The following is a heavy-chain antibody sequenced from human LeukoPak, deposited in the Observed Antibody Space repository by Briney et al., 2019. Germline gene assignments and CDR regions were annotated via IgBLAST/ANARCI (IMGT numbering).Heavy chain of an antibody. CDR3: ARGEAYYYGSGSFPYGMDV. V-gene: IGHV4-30-4*01. CDR1: GGSISSGDYY. CDR2: IYYSGST. Sequence: SQTLSLTCTVSGGSISSGDYYWNWIRQPPGRGLEWIGYIYYSGSTYYNPSLKSRVTISVDTSKNQFSLKLSSVTAADTAVYYCARGEAYYYGSGSFPYGMDVWGQGTTLTVSS. J-gene: IGHJ6*02. D-gene: IGHD3-10*01.